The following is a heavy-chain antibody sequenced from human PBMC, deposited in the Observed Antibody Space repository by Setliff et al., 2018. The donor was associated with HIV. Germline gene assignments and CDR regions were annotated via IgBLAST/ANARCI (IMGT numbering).Heavy chain of an antibody. D-gene: IGHD3-9*01. CDR3: AKGRLDWLSGVAFDI. Sequence: PGGSLRLSCAASGFTFRGYAMSWVRQAPGKGLEWVSSISGRGGSTYYADSVKGRFTISRDNSKNTLYLQMNSLRGDDTAVYYCAKGRLDWLSGVAFDIWGQGTMVTVSS. V-gene: IGHV3-23*01. J-gene: IGHJ3*02. CDR1: GFTFRGYA. CDR2: ISGRGGST.